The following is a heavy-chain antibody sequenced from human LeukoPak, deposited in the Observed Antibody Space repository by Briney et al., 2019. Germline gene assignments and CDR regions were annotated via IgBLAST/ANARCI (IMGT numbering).Heavy chain of an antibody. J-gene: IGHJ4*02. D-gene: IGHD3-16*01. Sequence: GGSLRLSCAASGFTFSSYSMNWVRQAPGKGLEWVSSISSSSSYVYYADSVKGRFTISRDNAKNSLYLQMNSLRAEDTAVYYCAKFQAGGFDYWGQGTLVTVSS. CDR3: AKFQAGGFDY. CDR2: ISSSSSYV. CDR1: GFTFSSYS. V-gene: IGHV3-21*01.